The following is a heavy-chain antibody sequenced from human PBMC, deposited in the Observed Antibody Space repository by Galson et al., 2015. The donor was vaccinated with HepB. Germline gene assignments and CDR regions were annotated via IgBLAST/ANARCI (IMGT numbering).Heavy chain of an antibody. CDR2: ISWDGGST. V-gene: IGHV3-43*01. D-gene: IGHD6-19*01. CDR3: ARDARPYNSGWGCFDY. J-gene: IGHJ4*02. Sequence: LRLSCAASGFTFDDYTMHWVRQAPGKGLQWVSLISWDGGSTYYADSVKGRFTISRDNSKNSLYLQMNSLRTDDTALYYCARDARPYNSGWGCFDYWGQGTLVTVSS. CDR1: GFTFDDYT.